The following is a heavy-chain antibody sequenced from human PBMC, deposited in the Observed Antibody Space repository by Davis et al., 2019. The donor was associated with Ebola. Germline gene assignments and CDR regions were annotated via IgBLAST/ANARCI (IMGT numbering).Heavy chain of an antibody. V-gene: IGHV1-46*01. Sequence: ASVQVSCKASGYTFTSYYMHCVRQAPGQGLEWMGVINPSGGSTSYSQKFQGRVTMTRDTSTSTVYMELSSLRSEDTAVYYCARDSLPYDSSGYQRWFDPWGQGTLVTGSS. J-gene: IGHJ5*02. CDR3: ARDSLPYDSSGYQRWFDP. D-gene: IGHD3-22*01. CDR2: INPSGGST. CDR1: GYTFTSYY.